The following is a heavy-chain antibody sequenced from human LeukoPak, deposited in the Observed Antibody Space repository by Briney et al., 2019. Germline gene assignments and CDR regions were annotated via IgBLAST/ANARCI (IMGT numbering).Heavy chain of an antibody. J-gene: IGHJ4*02. D-gene: IGHD3-16*01. V-gene: IGHV3-49*03. CDR3: TRDRGSLDDY. CDR1: GFTFGDYA. Sequence: PGGSLRLSCTASGFTFGDYAMSWFRQAPGKGLEWVGFIRSKAYGGTTEYAASVKGRFTISRDDSKSIAYPQMNSLKTEGTAVYYCTRDRGSLDDYWGQGTLVTVSS. CDR2: IRSKAYGGTT.